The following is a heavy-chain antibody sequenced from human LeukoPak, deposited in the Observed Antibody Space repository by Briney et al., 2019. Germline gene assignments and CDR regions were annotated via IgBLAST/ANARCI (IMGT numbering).Heavy chain of an antibody. Sequence: PSETLSLTXTVSGYSISSGYYWGWVREPPGKGLEWIGTIYHSGSTYYNPSLKSRVTISVDTSKNQFSLKLSSVTAADTAVYYCAIDHEYCSSTSCSDYWDQGTLVTVSS. J-gene: IGHJ4*02. CDR2: IYHSGST. CDR3: AIDHEYCSSTSCSDY. D-gene: IGHD2-2*01. CDR1: GYSISSGYY. V-gene: IGHV4-38-2*02.